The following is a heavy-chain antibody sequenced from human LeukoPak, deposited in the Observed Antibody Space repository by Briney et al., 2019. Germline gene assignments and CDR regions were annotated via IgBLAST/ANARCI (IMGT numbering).Heavy chain of an antibody. CDR1: GFTFSSYA. D-gene: IGHD2-15*01. Sequence: GGSLRLSCAASGFTFSSYAMSWVRQAPGKGLEWVSAISGSGGSTYYADSVKGRFTISRDNSKDTLYLRMNSLRAEDTAVYYCAKDPRTYVVVAATRMYWFDPWGQGTLVTVSS. J-gene: IGHJ5*02. V-gene: IGHV3-23*01. CDR3: AKDPRTYVVVAATRMYWFDP. CDR2: ISGSGGST.